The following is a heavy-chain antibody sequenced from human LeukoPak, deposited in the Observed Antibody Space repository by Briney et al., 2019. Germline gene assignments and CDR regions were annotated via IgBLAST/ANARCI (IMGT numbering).Heavy chain of an antibody. D-gene: IGHD3-10*01. J-gene: IGHJ4*02. CDR1: GFTFSNYW. Sequence: PGGSLRLSCAASGFTFSNYWMSWVRQAPGKGLEGVADIKRGGIEKHYVDSVRGRFTISRDNAKNSLYLQMNSLRAEDTAVYNCALNMVGGQIFDFWGQGSLLTVSS. CDR3: ALNMVGGQIFDF. CDR2: IKRGGIEK. V-gene: IGHV3-7*01.